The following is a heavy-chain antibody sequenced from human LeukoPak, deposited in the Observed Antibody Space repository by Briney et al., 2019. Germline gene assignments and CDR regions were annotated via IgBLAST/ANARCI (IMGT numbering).Heavy chain of an antibody. J-gene: IGHJ4*02. V-gene: IGHV4-59*01. D-gene: IGHD1-7*01. CDR1: GGSISSYY. CDR3: ARGTGTTWLDY. CDR2: IYYSGST. Sequence: SETLSLTCTVYGGSISSYYWSWIRQPPGKGLEWIGYIYYSGSTNYNPSLKSRVTISVDTSKNQFSLKLSSVTAADTPVYYCARGTGTTWLDYWGQGTLGTVSS.